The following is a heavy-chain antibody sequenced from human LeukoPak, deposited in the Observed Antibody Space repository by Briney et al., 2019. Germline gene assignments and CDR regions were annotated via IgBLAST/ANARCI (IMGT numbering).Heavy chain of an antibody. V-gene: IGHV3-48*04. CDR1: GFTFSRFG. Sequence: PGGSLRLSCAASGFTFSRFGMNWVRQAPGKGLEWVSYISSGSSSIYHADSVEGRFTISRDNAQNSLYLQMSSLRAEDTAVYYCAREGFYYDSSGEGYYYYYTDVWGKGTTVTVSS. D-gene: IGHD3-22*01. CDR3: AREGFYYDSSGEGYYYYYTDV. J-gene: IGHJ6*03. CDR2: ISSGSSSI.